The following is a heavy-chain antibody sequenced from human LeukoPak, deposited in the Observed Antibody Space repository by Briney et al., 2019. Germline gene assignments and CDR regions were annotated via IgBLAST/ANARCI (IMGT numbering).Heavy chain of an antibody. D-gene: IGHD3-16*01. V-gene: IGHV5-51*01. CDR2: IYPGDSDT. Sequence: HGESLKISCKASGYSFTSYWIGWVRQMPGKGLEWMGIIYPGDSDTRYSPSFQGQVTISADKSISTAYLQWSSLKASDTAMYYCARHSDYVWGSYGYWGQGTLVTVSS. CDR3: ARHSDYVWGSYGY. J-gene: IGHJ4*02. CDR1: GYSFTSYW.